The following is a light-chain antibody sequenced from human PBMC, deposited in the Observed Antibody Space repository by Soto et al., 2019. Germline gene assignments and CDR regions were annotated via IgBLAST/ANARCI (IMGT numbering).Light chain of an antibody. J-gene: IGKJ1*01. CDR3: QQYNVYWS. V-gene: IGKV1-5*03. CDR1: QSINIW. CDR2: MAS. Sequence: DVQMTQSPSTLSASVGDRVTTTCRASQSINIWLAWYQQKPGRAPKLLIYMASTLESGVPSRFSGSGSGTEFTLTISSLEPDDFATYYCQQYNVYWSFGQGTKVDIK.